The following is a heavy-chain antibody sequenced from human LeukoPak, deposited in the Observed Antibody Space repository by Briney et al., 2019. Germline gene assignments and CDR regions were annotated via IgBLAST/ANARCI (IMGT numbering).Heavy chain of an antibody. CDR1: VLTFGDYV. J-gene: IGHJ3*02. Sequence: GRPLRLSCAAFVLTFGDYVMYWVRQVPGKGLEWVSDISWNSGTIGYADAVKGRFTISRDNAKNSLYLQMNSLRPEDTAVYYCAKSDGGGPTYALDIWGQGTMVTVSS. V-gene: IGHV3-9*01. CDR3: AKSDGGGPTYALDI. D-gene: IGHD2-15*01. CDR2: ISWNSGTI.